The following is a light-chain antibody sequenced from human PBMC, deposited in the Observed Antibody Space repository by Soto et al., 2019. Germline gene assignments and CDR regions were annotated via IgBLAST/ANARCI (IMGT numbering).Light chain of an antibody. J-gene: IGLJ2*01. CDR3: SSYTSSSTVI. V-gene: IGLV2-14*03. CDR2: DVN. Sequence: QSALTQPASVSGSPGQPITISCTGTSSDVGAYNYVSWYQLHPVKAPKLIIYDVNNRPSGASSRFSGSKSGNTASLTISGLQAEDEADYYCSSYTSSSTVIFGGGTQLTVL. CDR1: SSDVGAYNY.